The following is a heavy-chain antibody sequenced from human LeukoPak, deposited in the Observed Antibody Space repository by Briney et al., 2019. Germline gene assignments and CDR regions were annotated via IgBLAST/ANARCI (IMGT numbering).Heavy chain of an antibody. Sequence: ASVKVSFKACGDTFTDHYVQWVGQAGGQGRAWMGWITPSGRGANSAQKFQGRLTLSRYTSISTVYMKLTRLASDDTAIYYSARQDEAGDYFDYWGQGTLVTVSS. D-gene: IGHD3-10*01. J-gene: IGHJ4*02. CDR1: GDTFTDHY. CDR3: ARQDEAGDYFDY. CDR2: ITPSGRGA. V-gene: IGHV1-2*02.